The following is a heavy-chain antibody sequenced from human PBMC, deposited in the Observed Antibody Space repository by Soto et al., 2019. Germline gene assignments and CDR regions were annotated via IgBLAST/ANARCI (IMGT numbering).Heavy chain of an antibody. CDR1: GFTLRNYA. J-gene: IGHJ4*02. V-gene: IGHV3-9*01. Sequence: EVQLVESGGGLVQPGRSLRLSCAASGFTLRNYAMHWVRQAPGKGLEWVSGISWSGGTIGYADSVKGRFTISRDNAKNSLYLEMNSLRAEDTALYYCAKDKLNSNYEYYLDHWGQGTLVTVSS. D-gene: IGHD4-4*01. CDR2: ISWSGGTI. CDR3: AKDKLNSNYEYYLDH.